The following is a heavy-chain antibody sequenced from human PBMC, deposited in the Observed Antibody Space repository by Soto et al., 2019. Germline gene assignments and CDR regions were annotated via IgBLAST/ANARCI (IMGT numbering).Heavy chain of an antibody. CDR3: ARGRLDWLLLGYGVDV. CDR1: GGSFTDHY. D-gene: IGHD3-3*01. J-gene: IGHJ6*02. V-gene: IGHV4-34*01. CDR2: INHSGIT. Sequence: SETLSLTCAVYGGSFTDHYGTWIRQPPGKGLEWIGEINHSGITYYNTSLKSRVTISVDTSKNQFSLKLRSVTAADTATYYCARGRLDWLLLGYGVDVWGQGTTVTV.